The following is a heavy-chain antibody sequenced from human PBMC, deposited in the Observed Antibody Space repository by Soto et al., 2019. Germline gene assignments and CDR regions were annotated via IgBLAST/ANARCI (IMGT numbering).Heavy chain of an antibody. CDR1: GGSISSSSYY. V-gene: IGHV4-39*01. J-gene: IGHJ5*02. Sequence: TLSLTCAVSGGSISSSSYYWGWIRQPPGKELEWIGSIYYSGSTYYNPSLKSRVTISVDTSKNQFSLKLSSVTAADTAVYYCATGPTYYDFWSGYYSTPNWIDPWGQGTLVTVSS. CDR3: ATGPTYYDFWSGYYSTPNWIDP. D-gene: IGHD3-3*01. CDR2: IYYSGST.